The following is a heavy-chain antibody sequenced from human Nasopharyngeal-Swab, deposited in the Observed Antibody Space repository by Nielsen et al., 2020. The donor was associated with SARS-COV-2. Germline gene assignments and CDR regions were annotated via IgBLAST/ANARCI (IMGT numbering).Heavy chain of an antibody. V-gene: IGHV4-34*01. CDR2: INHSGST. D-gene: IGHD5-12*01. CDR1: GGSFSGYY. CDR3: ARGGYSGYDSSNWFDP. J-gene: IGHJ5*02. Sequence: GSLRLSCAVYGGSFSGYYGSWIRQPPGKGLEWIGEINHSGSTNYNPSLKSRVTISVDTSKNQFSLKLSSVTAADTAVYYCARGGYSGYDSSNWFDPWGQGTLVTVSS.